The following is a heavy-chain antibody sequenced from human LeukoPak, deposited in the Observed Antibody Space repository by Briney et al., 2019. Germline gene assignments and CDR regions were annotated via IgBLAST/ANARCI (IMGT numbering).Heavy chain of an antibody. D-gene: IGHD2-15*01. CDR1: GFTFSSYG. V-gene: IGHV3-23*01. J-gene: IGHJ4*02. CDR3: AKGSISGVVLVPATCAPKDY. Sequence: GGSLRLSCAASGFTFSSYGMSWVRQAPGKGLEWVSGISGSGGSTYYVDSVKGRFTISRDNSKNTLYLQMNSLTVEDTAIYYCAKGSISGVVLVPATCAPKDYGGQGTLVTVAS. CDR2: ISGSGGST.